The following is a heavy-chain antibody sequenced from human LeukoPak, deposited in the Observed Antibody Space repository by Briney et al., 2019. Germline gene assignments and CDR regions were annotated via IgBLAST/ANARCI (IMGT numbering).Heavy chain of an antibody. J-gene: IGHJ3*02. CDR2: MRRGTNGYTT. CDR3: TRDGGEGDKTAFDI. D-gene: IGHD3-16*01. CDR1: GFSFSDDI. V-gene: IGHV3-72*01. Sequence: GGSLRLSCAASGFSFSDDILDWGCKGPGRGLEWVGRMRRGTNGYTTEYAASVKGRVIISRDDSKNSLYLHMNSLKTEDTAVYYCTRDGGEGDKTAFDIWGQGTMVTVSS.